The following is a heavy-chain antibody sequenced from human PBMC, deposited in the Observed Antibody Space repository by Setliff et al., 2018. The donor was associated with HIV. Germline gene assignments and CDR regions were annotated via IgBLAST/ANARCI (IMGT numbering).Heavy chain of an antibody. J-gene: IGHJ6*03. Sequence: GGSLRLSCATSGFTFDSYSIIWVRQAPGKGLEWVSYISGLGGGTIYYADSVRGRFTISRDDAEKSVYLQMNSLRAEDTAVYCCARAGVVEGYYYYYMDVWGKGTTVTVSS. CDR2: ISGLGGGTI. V-gene: IGHV3-48*01. CDR1: GFTFDSYS. CDR3: ARAGVVEGYYYYYMDV. D-gene: IGHD2-15*01.